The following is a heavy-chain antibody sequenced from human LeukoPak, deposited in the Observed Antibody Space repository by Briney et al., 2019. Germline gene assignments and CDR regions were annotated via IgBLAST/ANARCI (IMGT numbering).Heavy chain of an antibody. CDR2: IKQGGSEK. CDR3: ARDVATVFDY. J-gene: IGHJ4*02. CDR1: GFTFSSYW. V-gene: IGHV3-7*03. Sequence: GGPLRLSCAASGFTFSSYWMSWVRQAPGKGLEGVANIKQGGSEKYYVDSVKGLFTIPRDNDKNSLYLQMNSLRAEDAVVYYCARDVATVFDYWGQGTLVTVSS. D-gene: IGHD5-12*01.